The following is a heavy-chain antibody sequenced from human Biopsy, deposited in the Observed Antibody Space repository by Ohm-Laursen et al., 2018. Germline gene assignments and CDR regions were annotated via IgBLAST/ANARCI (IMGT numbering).Heavy chain of an antibody. CDR2: FVPEDDER. D-gene: IGHD2-2*01. CDR3: TTSAEYGALDY. V-gene: IGHV1-24*01. J-gene: IGHJ4*02. CDR1: GYVLSELS. Sequence: ASVKVSCKVSGYVLSELSMRWVRQAPGNGLGWMGGFVPEDDERIYAQKFQGRVTMTEDTSTGTAYMELRGLRSDDTAVYFCTTSAEYGALDYWGQGTLVTVSS.